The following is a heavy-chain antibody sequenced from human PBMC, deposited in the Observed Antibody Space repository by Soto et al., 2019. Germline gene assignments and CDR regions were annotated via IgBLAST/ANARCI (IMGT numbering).Heavy chain of an antibody. J-gene: IGHJ4*02. Sequence: ASETLSLTCDSLGRSFSDYYRTSLHQTPGKGLEWIGEINHSGTTSYNPSLKSRLTISVDTSNNQFSLKLSSVTAADTAVYYCARKPIYHFFAGYYSVDYWGQGTLVTVSS. V-gene: IGHV4-34*01. CDR3: ARKPIYHFFAGYYSVDY. CDR2: INHSGTT. CDR1: GRSFSDYY. D-gene: IGHD3-9*01.